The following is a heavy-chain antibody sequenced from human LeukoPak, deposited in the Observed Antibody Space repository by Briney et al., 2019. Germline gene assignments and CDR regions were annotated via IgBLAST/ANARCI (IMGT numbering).Heavy chain of an antibody. CDR1: GFTFSTYG. CDR2: IRYDGSNK. D-gene: IGHD4-11*01. Sequence: PGGSLRLSCAASGFTFSTYGMHWVRQAPGKGLEWVTFIRYDGSNKYYADSVKGRFTISRDNSKNTLYLQMNSLRPEDTAVYFSAKDAQRGFDYSNSLEYWGQGTLVTVSS. CDR3: AKDAQRGFDYSNSLEY. J-gene: IGHJ4*02. V-gene: IGHV3-30*02.